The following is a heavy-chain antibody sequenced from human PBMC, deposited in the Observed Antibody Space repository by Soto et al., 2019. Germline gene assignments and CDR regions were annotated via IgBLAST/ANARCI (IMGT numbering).Heavy chain of an antibody. CDR1: GFSISSYY. J-gene: IGHJ4*02. CDR2: IYYSGST. V-gene: IGHV4-59*08. Sequence: SETLSLTCTVSGFSISSYYWSWIRQPPGKGLEWIGYIYYSGSTNYNPSLKSRVTISVDTSKNQFSLKLSSVTAADTAVYYCARSMSGYSYGHIDYWGQGTLVTVSS. CDR3: ARSMSGYSYGHIDY. D-gene: IGHD5-18*01.